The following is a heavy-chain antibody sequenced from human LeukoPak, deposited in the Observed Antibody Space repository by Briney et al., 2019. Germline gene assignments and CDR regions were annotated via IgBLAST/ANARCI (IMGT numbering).Heavy chain of an antibody. V-gene: IGHV4-39*01. D-gene: IGHD6-19*01. Sequence: PSETLSLTCTGSGDSISSSSYYWGWIRQPPGKGLEWIGSIYYSGSTYYNPSLKSRVTISVDTSKNQFSLKLSSVTAADTAVYYCARLTSSGWQDYWGQGTLVTVSS. CDR1: GDSISSSSYY. J-gene: IGHJ4*02. CDR3: ARLTSSGWQDY. CDR2: IYYSGST.